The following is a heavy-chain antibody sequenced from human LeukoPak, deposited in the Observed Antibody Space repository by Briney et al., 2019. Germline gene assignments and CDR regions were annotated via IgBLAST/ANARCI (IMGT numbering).Heavy chain of an antibody. Sequence: QAGGSLRLSCAASGFSFSSYWMHWVRQAPGKGLVWVSRINSDGSSTSYADSVKGRFTISRDNSKNTLYLQMNSLRAEDTAVYYCAKRSTPHNTVATGYYFDYWGQGTLVTVSS. J-gene: IGHJ4*02. CDR3: AKRSTPHNTVATGYYFDY. CDR2: INSDGSST. CDR1: GFSFSSYW. V-gene: IGHV3-74*01. D-gene: IGHD4-17*01.